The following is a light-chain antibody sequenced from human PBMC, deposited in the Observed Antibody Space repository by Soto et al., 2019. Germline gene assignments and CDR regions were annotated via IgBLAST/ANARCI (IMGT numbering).Light chain of an antibody. V-gene: IGKV3-20*01. CDR1: HSVSSSY. Sequence: IVLTQSPGTLSLSPGERATLSCRASHSVSSSYLAWYQQKPGQAPRLLIYGASSRATGIPDRFSGSGSGTDFTLTINRLEPEDFAVYYCQQYGSSPPITFGQGTRLEIK. CDR2: GAS. J-gene: IGKJ5*01. CDR3: QQYGSSPPIT.